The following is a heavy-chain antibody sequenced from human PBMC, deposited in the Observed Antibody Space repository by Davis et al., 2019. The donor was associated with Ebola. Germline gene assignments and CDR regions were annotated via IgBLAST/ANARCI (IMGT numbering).Heavy chain of an antibody. V-gene: IGHV3-49*04. CDR2: IRRKAYGGTT. CDR1: GFSFGDYA. D-gene: IGHD3-3*01. CDR3: SRSAENFWSGQTPYYYGMDV. J-gene: IGHJ6*02. Sequence: GESLKISCTASGFSFGDYAMSWVRQAPGKGLEWVGFIRRKAYGGTTEYAASVKGRITISRDDSKSIAYMQMNSLKIEDTAVYYCSRSAENFWSGQTPYYYGMDVWGQGTTVTVSS.